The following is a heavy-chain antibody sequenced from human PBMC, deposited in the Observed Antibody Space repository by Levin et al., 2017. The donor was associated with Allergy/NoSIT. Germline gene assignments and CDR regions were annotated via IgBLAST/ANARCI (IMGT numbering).Heavy chain of an antibody. D-gene: IGHD6-13*01. V-gene: IGHV3-33*01. J-gene: IGHJ3*02. CDR3: ARGYSSSWYSAFDI. CDR2: IWYDGSNK. Sequence: LSLTCAASGFPFSSYGMHWVRQAPGKGLEWVAVIWYDGSNKYYADSVKGRFTISRDNSKNTLYLQMNSLRAEDTAVYYCARGYSSSWYSAFDIWGQGTMVTVSS. CDR1: GFPFSSYG.